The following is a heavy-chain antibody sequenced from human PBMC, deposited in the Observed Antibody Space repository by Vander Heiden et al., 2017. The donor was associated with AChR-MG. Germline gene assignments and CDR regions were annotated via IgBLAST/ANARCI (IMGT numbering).Heavy chain of an antibody. Sequence: EVQLLESGGGLVQPGGSLRLSCAASGFTFSSYALSWVRQAPGKGLEWVSAISGSGGDTYYADSVKGRFTSSRDNSKNTLYLQMNSLRAEDTAVYYCASGGYCSNTSCYGGMDVWGQGTTVTVSS. V-gene: IGHV3-23*01. CDR2: ISGSGGDT. CDR1: GFTFSSYA. D-gene: IGHD2-2*01. CDR3: ASGGYCSNTSCYGGMDV. J-gene: IGHJ6*02.